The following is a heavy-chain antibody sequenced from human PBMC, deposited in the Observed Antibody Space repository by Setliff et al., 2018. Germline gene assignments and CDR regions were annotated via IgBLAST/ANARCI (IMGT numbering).Heavy chain of an antibody. CDR1: GGTFSSYA. Sequence: GASVKVSCKASGGTFSSYAISWVRQAPGQGLEWMGWISVYNGKTKYAQKFQGRVTMTRDTSTSTVYMELSSLRSEDTAVYYCARLFPYYYGSSWGQGTLVTVSS. V-gene: IGHV1-18*01. D-gene: IGHD3-10*01. CDR2: ISVYNGKT. J-gene: IGHJ4*02. CDR3: ARLFPYYYGSS.